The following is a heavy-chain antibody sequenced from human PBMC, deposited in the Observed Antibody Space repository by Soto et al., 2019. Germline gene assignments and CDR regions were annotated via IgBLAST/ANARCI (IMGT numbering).Heavy chain of an antibody. CDR2: IYSGGNT. CDR1: GFIVSYYY. D-gene: IGHD3-22*01. J-gene: IGHJ4*02. Sequence: PGGSLRLSCAASGFIVSYYYMSWVRQTPGKGLEWVSVIYSGGNTYYADSVKGRFTISRDNSKNTLYLQMNSLRVEDTALYYCARGRFDSDGCYFDYWGQGTLVTVSS. V-gene: IGHV3-53*01. CDR3: ARGRFDSDGCYFDY.